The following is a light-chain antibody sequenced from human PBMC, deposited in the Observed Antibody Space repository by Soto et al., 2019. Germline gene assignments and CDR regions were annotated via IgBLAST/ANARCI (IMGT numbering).Light chain of an antibody. CDR3: QQSYTPSLT. J-gene: IGKJ4*01. CDR2: AAS. Sequence: DIQMTQSPSSLSASVGDRVTVTCRAGQSISSFVNWYQQKPGKAPNLLIYAASTLQSGVPSRFSGSGSGTDFTLTISSLQPEEFATYYCQQSYTPSLTFGGGTKVEIK. V-gene: IGKV1-39*01. CDR1: QSISSF.